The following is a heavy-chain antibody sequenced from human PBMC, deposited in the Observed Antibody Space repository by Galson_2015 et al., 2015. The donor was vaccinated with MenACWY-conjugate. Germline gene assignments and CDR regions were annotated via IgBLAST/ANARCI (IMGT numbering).Heavy chain of an antibody. J-gene: IGHJ4*02. Sequence: SETLSLTCTVSGDSISSKSYSWGWVRQPPGQGLEWIGTSYSSGNTHYNPSLKSRATISVDTSENQFSLKLTSVTTADTAVYYCSRVRGTTGTDSWGQGTLVSVSS. CDR1: GDSISSKSYS. D-gene: IGHD1-1*01. CDR2: SYSSGNT. CDR3: SRVRGTTGTDS. V-gene: IGHV4-39*07.